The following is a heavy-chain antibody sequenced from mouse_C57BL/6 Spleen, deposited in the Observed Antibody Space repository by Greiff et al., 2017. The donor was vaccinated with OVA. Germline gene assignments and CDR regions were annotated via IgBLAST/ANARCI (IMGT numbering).Heavy chain of an antibody. V-gene: IGHV7-3*01. CDR3: ARYQIYYGNAMDY. CDR1: GFTFTDYY. D-gene: IGHD2-1*01. Sequence: EVKLMESGGGLVQPGGSLSLSCAASGFTFTDYYMSWVRQPPGKALEWLGFIRNKANGYTTEYSASVKGRFTISRDNSQSILYLQMNALRAEDSATYYCARYQIYYGNAMDYWGQGTSVTVSS. J-gene: IGHJ4*01. CDR2: IRNKANGYTT.